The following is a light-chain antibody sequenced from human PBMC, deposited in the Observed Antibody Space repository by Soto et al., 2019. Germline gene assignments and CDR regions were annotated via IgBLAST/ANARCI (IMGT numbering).Light chain of an antibody. V-gene: IGKV3-11*01. Sequence: EVVLTQSPATLSLSPGERATLSCRASQSVSDYLAWYQQKPGQAPRLLIYDASNRATGVPARFSGSGSGTDFTLTISSLEPEDFAVYYCQQRGDWPLYTFGQGSKLEIK. CDR1: QSVSDY. CDR2: DAS. J-gene: IGKJ2*01. CDR3: QQRGDWPLYT.